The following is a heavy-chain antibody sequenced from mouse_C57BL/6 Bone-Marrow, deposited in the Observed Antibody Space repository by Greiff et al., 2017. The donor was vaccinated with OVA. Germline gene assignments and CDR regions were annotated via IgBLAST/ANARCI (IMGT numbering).Heavy chain of an antibody. CDR2: ISSGGDYI. J-gene: IGHJ2*01. D-gene: IGHD1-1*01. Sequence: EVKVVESGAGLVKPGGSLKLSCAASGFTFSSYAMSWVRQTPEKRLEWVAYISSGGDYIYYADTVKGRFTISSDNARNTLYLQISSLKSEDTAMYYGTRDGYYGSRHYFDYGGQGTTLTVSS. V-gene: IGHV5-9-1*02. CDR1: GFTFSSYA. CDR3: TRDGYYGSRHYFDY.